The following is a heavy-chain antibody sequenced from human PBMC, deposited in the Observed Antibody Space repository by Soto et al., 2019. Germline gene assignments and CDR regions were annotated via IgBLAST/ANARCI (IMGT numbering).Heavy chain of an antibody. D-gene: IGHD4-17*01. CDR3: AADDYYGDYVNWFDP. CDR2: INPSGGST. Sequence: ASVKVSCKASGYTFTSYYMHWVRQAPGQGLEWMGIINPSGGSTSYAQKFQGRVTMTRDTSTSTVYMELSSLRSEDTAVYYCAADDYYGDYVNWFDPWGQGTLVTVSS. CDR1: GYTFTSYY. J-gene: IGHJ5*02. V-gene: IGHV1-46*01.